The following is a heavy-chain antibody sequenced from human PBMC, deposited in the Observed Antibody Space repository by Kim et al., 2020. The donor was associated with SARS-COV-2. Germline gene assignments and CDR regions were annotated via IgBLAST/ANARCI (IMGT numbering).Heavy chain of an antibody. V-gene: IGHV3-30-3*01. D-gene: IGHD4-17*01. J-gene: IGHJ6*03. CDR2: ISYDGSNK. CDR3: ARDGGPTGALDYYYYYMDV. CDR1: GFTFSSYA. Sequence: GGSLRLSCAASGFTFSSYAMHWVRQAPGKGLEWVAVISYDGSNKYYADSVKGRFTISRDNSKNTLYLQKNSLRAEDTAVYYCARDGGPTGALDYYYYYMDVWGKGTTVTVSS.